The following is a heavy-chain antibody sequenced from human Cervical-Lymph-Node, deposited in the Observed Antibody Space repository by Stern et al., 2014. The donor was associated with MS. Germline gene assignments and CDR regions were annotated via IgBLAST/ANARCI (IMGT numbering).Heavy chain of an antibody. CDR1: GFTFSSSG. D-gene: IGHD4-23*01. J-gene: IGHJ1*01. CDR2: IWYDGSNR. Sequence: VQLVESGGGVVQPGRSLRLSCAASGFTFSSSGMHWVLQAPGKGLEWLASIWYDGSNRYYADSVKGRFTISRDNSKNTLYLQMNSLRAEDTAVYYCAREGGNTAEYFQHWGQGTLVTVSS. CDR3: AREGGNTAEYFQH. V-gene: IGHV3-33*01.